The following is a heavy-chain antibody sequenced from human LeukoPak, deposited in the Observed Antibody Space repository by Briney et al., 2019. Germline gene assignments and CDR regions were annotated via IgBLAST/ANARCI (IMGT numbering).Heavy chain of an antibody. J-gene: IGHJ5*02. V-gene: IGHV3-21*01. D-gene: IGHD3-9*01. CDR2: ISSSSSYI. CDR3: ARDSGNSWYNWFDP. CDR1: GFAFSSYS. Sequence: GGSLRLSCAASGFAFSSYSMNWVRQAPGKGLEWVSSISSSSSYIYYADSVKGRFTISRDNAKNSLYPQMNSLRAEDTAVYYCARDSGNSWYNWFDPWGQGTLVTVSS.